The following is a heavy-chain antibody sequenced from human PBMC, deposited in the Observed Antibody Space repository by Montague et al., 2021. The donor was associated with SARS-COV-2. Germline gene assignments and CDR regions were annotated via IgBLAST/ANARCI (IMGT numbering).Heavy chain of an antibody. J-gene: IGHJ4*01. D-gene: IGHD1-26*01. CDR2: ISHDESNH. Sequence: SLRLSCAASRLPFNGYAMHWVRQAPGKGLEWLTFISHDESNHRYADSVKGRFTIPRDNFKNTLYLQMDSLRPEDTAVYYCAREGYRSGSFYIDYWGQGTLVTVSS. CDR3: AREGYRSGSFYIDY. CDR1: RLPFNGYA. V-gene: IGHV3-30*04.